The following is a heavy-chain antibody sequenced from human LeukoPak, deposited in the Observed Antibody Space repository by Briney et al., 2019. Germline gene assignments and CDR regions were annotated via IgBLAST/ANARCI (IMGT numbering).Heavy chain of an antibody. D-gene: IGHD1-26*01. CDR2: ISVYNDNT. Sequence: ASVKVSCKPSGYTFTSFGLSWVRQAPGQGLEWMGWISVYNDNTNYAQKFQGRVTMTTDIATSTAYMELSSLRSEDTAVYYCARGLYWATTDFDYWGQGTLVTVSS. CDR3: ARGLYWATTDFDY. J-gene: IGHJ4*02. CDR1: GYTFTSFG. V-gene: IGHV1-18*01.